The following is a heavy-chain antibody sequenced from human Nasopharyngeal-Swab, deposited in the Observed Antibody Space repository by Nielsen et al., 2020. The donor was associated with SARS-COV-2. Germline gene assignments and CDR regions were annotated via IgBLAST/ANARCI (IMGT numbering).Heavy chain of an antibody. J-gene: IGHJ4*02. V-gene: IGHV5-51*01. Sequence: GESLKISCQGSGYSFTSYWIGWVRQMPGKGLEWMGIIYPGDSDTRYSPSFQGQVTISADKSISTAYLQWSSLKASDTAMYYCARQRGAYYGSGSYFGYWGQGTLVTVSS. CDR2: IYPGDSDT. CDR1: GYSFTSYW. D-gene: IGHD3-10*01. CDR3: ARQRGAYYGSGSYFGY.